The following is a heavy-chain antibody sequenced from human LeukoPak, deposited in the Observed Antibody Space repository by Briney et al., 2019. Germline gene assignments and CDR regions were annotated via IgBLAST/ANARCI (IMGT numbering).Heavy chain of an antibody. V-gene: IGHV3-33*01. CDR1: GFTFSRYG. Sequence: GRSLRLSCGASGFTFSRYGMHWVRQAPGKGLEWVAIIWYDGSNKYYADSVKGRFTISRDDSKNTLYLQMNSLRAEDTAVYYCARDSTTGDRNAFDIWGQGTMVTVSS. CDR3: ARDSTTGDRNAFDI. J-gene: IGHJ3*02. CDR2: IWYDGSNK. D-gene: IGHD7-27*01.